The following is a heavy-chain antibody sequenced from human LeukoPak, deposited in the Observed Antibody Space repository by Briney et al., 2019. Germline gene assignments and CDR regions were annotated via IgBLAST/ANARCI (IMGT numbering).Heavy chain of an antibody. CDR1: SGSISSSIYY. V-gene: IGHV4-39*01. Sequence: SETLSLTCAVSSGSISSSIYYWGWIRQPPGKGLECIGTIYYTGSTYLNPSLKSRVTISVDTSRNQFSLKLSFATAADTAVYYCARGFRGSIPADYYFYYYMDVWGKGTTVTVSS. CDR3: ARGFRGSIPADYYFYYYMDV. J-gene: IGHJ6*03. CDR2: IYYTGST. D-gene: IGHD2-2*01.